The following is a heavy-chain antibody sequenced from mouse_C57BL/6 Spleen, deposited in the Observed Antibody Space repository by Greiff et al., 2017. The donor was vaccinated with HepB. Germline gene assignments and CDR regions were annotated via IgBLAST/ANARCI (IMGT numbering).Heavy chain of an antibody. Sequence: VQLKQSGAELVRPGASVKLSCTASGFNIKDDYMHWVKQRPEQGLEWIGWIDPENGDTEYASKFQGKATITADTSSNTAYLQLSSLTSEDTAVYYCTKTGLDYWGQGTTLTVSS. CDR2: IDPENGDT. D-gene: IGHD4-1*01. J-gene: IGHJ2*01. CDR1: GFNIKDDY. CDR3: TKTGLDY. V-gene: IGHV14-4*01.